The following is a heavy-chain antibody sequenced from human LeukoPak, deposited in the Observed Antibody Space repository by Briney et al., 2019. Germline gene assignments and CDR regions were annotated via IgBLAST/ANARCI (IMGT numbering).Heavy chain of an antibody. CDR2: INPSGGST. V-gene: IGHV1-46*01. D-gene: IGHD5-18*01. Sequence: SVKVSCQASGYTFTSYYMHWVRQAPGQGLEWMGLINPSGGSTNYAQKFQDRGTMTRDTSKSTINMELNTLRTEDKAVYYWARERGDSNDYWAQKTLVSVST. CDR1: GYTFTSYY. CDR3: ARERGDSNDY. J-gene: IGHJ4*02.